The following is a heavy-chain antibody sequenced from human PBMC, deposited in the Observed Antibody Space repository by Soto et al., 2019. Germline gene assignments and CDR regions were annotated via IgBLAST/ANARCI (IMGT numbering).Heavy chain of an antibody. CDR1: GFTFSSYA. J-gene: IGHJ4*02. D-gene: IGHD3-3*01. V-gene: IGHV3-30-3*01. CDR2: ISYDGSNK. Sequence: QVQLVESGGGVVQPGRSLRLSCAASGFTFSSYAMHWVRQAPGKGLEWVAVISYDGSNKYYADSVKGRFTISRDNSKNTLYLQMNSLRAEETAVYYCARDRTYYDFWSGYPKGGFDYWGQGTLVTVSS. CDR3: ARDRTYYDFWSGYPKGGFDY.